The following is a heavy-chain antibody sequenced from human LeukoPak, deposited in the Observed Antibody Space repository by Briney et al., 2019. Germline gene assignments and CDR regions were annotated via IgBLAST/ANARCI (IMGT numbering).Heavy chain of an antibody. CDR2: LYYSGTT. CDR1: GASISSSPHY. CDR3: AKELPVSDYLWGTYPQGWSFDS. J-gene: IGHJ4*02. V-gene: IGHV4-39*07. D-gene: IGHD3-16*02. Sequence: SETPSLTCTVSGASISSSPHYWGWLRQAPGKGLEWIGTLYYSGTTFYKPSLKSRLTMSVDTSKNRFSLMLTSVTAADTAVYYCAKELPVSDYLWGTYPQGWSFDSWGQGTLVTVSS.